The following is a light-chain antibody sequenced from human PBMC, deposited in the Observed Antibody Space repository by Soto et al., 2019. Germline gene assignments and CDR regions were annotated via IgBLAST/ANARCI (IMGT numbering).Light chain of an antibody. Sequence: DVQSPHSTSTLSGSVGARVTITCRASRSISSWLAWYQQKPRKAPKLLIYKASTLKSGVPSRFSGSGSGTEFTLTINGLQPDDFATYYCQQYDNYKPLTFGGGTKVDIK. V-gene: IGKV1-5*03. CDR2: KAS. CDR1: RSISSW. CDR3: QQYDNYKPLT. J-gene: IGKJ4*01.